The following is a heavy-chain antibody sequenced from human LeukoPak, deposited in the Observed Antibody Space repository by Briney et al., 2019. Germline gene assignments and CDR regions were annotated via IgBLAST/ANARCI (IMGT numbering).Heavy chain of an antibody. V-gene: IGHV1-18*01. CDR1: GYTLISYA. Sequence: ASVKVSCKASGYTLISYAISWVRQAPGQGLEWMGWITAYNGYTTYAQKLQGRVTITTDTSTNTAYMELRSLKSDDTAVYYCARGDCSGGSCYLPEYLQHWGQGTLVTVSS. D-gene: IGHD2-15*01. J-gene: IGHJ1*01. CDR3: ARGDCSGGSCYLPEYLQH. CDR2: ITAYNGYT.